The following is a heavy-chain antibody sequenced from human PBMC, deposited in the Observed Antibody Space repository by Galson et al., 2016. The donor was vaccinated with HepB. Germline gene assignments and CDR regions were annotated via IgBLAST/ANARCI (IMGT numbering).Heavy chain of an antibody. CDR2: IYPDDSDT. J-gene: IGHJ6*02. V-gene: IGHV5-51*01. Sequence: QSGADVKKPGESLKISCKGSGYSFTHYWIGWVRQMPGKGLEWMGIIYPDDSDTRYSPSFQGQVTISADKSISTAYLQWSSLKASDTAMYYCARQGAMVNRSYYYYGMDVWGQGTTVTVSS. CDR3: ARQGAMVNRSYYYYGMDV. CDR1: GYSFTHYW. D-gene: IGHD5-18*01.